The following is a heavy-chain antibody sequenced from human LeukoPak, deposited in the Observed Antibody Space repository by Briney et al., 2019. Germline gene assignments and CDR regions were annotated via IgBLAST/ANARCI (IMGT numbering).Heavy chain of an antibody. CDR3: ARDSIGSDVLFDS. CDR2: ISYDGRKA. J-gene: IGHJ4*02. Sequence: GRSLTLSCAASGFTFSSYGMHWVRQAPGRGREWVAVISYDGRKAYYADSVRGRFTISKDNSRKTLYLKMNSLRPEDTAMYYCARDSIGSDVLFDSWGEGTLVTVSS. D-gene: IGHD3-10*01. V-gene: IGHV3-30*03. CDR1: GFTFSSYG.